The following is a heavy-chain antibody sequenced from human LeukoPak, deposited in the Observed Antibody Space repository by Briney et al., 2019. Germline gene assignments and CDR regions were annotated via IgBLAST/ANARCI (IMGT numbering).Heavy chain of an antibody. Sequence: SETLSLTCTVSGCSISSYYWSWIRQPAGKGLEWIGRIYDSGSTNYNPSLKSRVTMSVDTSKNQFSLKLSSVTAADTAVYYCASYSRSNVYYAYWGQGTLVTVSS. D-gene: IGHD1-26*01. CDR3: ASYSRSNVYYAY. CDR1: GCSISSYY. J-gene: IGHJ4*02. CDR2: IYDSGST. V-gene: IGHV4-4*07.